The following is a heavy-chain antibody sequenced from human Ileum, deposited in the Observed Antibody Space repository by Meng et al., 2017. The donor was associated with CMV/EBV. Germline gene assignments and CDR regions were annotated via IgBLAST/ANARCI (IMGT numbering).Heavy chain of an antibody. D-gene: IGHD7-27*01. Sequence: QGPLQQWGACLLKPSDNLSLPCAVYGWSVSGYYWSWIRQPPGKGLEWIGEINYRGSIHYNPSLESRVTISLDMSTNQLSLKLNSVTAADTAVYYCVRGNWVSDFWGQGTLVTVSS. CDR3: VRGNWVSDF. CDR1: GWSVSGYY. V-gene: IGHV4-34*01. J-gene: IGHJ4*02. CDR2: INYRGSI.